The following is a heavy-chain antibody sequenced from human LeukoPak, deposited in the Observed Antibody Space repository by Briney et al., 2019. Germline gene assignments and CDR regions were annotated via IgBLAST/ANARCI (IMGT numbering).Heavy chain of an antibody. CDR3: ARGKSGFSP. V-gene: IGHV3-48*03. CDR2: ISSSGRTI. Sequence: QPGGSLRLSCAASGFTFSNYEMNWVRQAPGKGLEWVSYISSSGRTIYYADSVKGRFTISRDNAKNSLYLQVNSLRAEDTAVYYCARGKSGFSPWGQGTLVTVSS. D-gene: IGHD3-3*01. CDR1: GFTFSNYE. J-gene: IGHJ4*02.